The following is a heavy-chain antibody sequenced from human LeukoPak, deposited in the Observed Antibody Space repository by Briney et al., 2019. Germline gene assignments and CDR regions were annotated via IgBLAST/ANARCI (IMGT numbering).Heavy chain of an antibody. CDR3: ARDSYDFWSGYYNYYGMDV. CDR1: GFAVSSNY. D-gene: IGHD3-3*01. V-gene: IGHV3-66*01. J-gene: IGHJ6*02. CDR2: IYSGGST. Sequence: GGSLRLSCAASGFAVSSNYMSWVRQAPGKGLEWVSVIYSGGSTYYADSVKGRFTISRDKSKNTLYLQMNSLRAEDTAVYYCARDSYDFWSGYYNYYGMDVWGQGTTVTVSS.